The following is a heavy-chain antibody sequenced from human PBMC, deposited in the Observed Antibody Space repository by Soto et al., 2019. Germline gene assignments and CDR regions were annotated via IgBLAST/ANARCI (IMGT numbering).Heavy chain of an antibody. D-gene: IGHD3-10*01. J-gene: IGHJ6*02. V-gene: IGHV4-34*01. Sequence: SETLSLTCAVYGGSFSGYYWSWIRQPPGKGLEWIGEINHSGSTNYNPSLKSRVTISVDTSKNQFSLKLSSVTAADTAVYYCARALYYYGSGSYYNMNGMDVWGQGTTVT. CDR2: INHSGST. CDR3: ARALYYYGSGSYYNMNGMDV. CDR1: GGSFSGYY.